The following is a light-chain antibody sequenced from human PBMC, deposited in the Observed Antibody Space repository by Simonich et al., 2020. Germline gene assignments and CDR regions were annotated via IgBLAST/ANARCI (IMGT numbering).Light chain of an antibody. V-gene: IGKV1-NL1*01. CDR3: QQYYSTPIT. CDR1: QGISNS. Sequence: DIQMTQSPSSLSASVGDRVTITCRASQGISNSLACNQQKPGKAPKLMLYAASRLESGVPSRFSGSGSGTDYTLTISSLQPEDFATYYCQQYYSTPITFGQGTRLEIK. J-gene: IGKJ5*01. CDR2: AAS.